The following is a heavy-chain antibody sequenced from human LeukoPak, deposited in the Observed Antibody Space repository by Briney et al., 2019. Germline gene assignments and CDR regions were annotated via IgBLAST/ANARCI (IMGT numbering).Heavy chain of an antibody. Sequence: SETPSLTCTVSGGFIRNYYWSWIRQPPGKGLEWIGYIYYSGSTSYNPSLKSRVTISVDTSKNQFSLKLSSVTAADTAVYYCARNVPAGNYGMDVWGQGTTVTVSS. CDR1: GGFIRNYY. V-gene: IGHV4-59*01. D-gene: IGHD2-2*01. J-gene: IGHJ6*02. CDR3: ARNVPAGNYGMDV. CDR2: IYYSGST.